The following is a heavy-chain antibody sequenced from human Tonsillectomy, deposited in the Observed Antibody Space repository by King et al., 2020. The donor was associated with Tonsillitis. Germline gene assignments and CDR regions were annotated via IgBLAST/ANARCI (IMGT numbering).Heavy chain of an antibody. CDR3: ARGHSRSYWYFDL. CDR2: IYYSGST. J-gene: IGHJ2*01. V-gene: IGHV4-59*01. Sequence: QLQESGPGLVKPSETLSLTCTVSGGSINSYYWSWIRQPPGKGLEWIGYIYYSGSTNYNPSLKSRVTISVDTSKKQFSLKLSSVTAADTAVYYCARGHSRSYWYFDLWGRATLVRFSS. D-gene: IGHD6-13*01. CDR1: GGSINSYY.